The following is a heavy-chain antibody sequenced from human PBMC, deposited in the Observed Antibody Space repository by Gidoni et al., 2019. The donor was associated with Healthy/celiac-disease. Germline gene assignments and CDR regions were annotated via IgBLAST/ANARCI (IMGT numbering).Heavy chain of an antibody. Sequence: EVQLVESGGGLVKPGGSLRLSCAASGFTFSSYSMNWVRQAPGKGLEWVSSISSSSSYIYYADSVKGRFTISRDNAKNSLYLQMNSLRAEDTAVYYCAIWEGSGGSCLFDYWGQGTLVTVSS. D-gene: IGHD2-15*01. CDR1: GFTFSSYS. CDR2: ISSSSSYI. J-gene: IGHJ4*02. CDR3: AIWEGSGGSCLFDY. V-gene: IGHV3-21*01.